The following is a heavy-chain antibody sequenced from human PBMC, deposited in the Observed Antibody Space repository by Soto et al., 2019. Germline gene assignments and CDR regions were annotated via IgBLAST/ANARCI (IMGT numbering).Heavy chain of an antibody. CDR2: SNPSGGST. CDR3: ARGEVASGFDY. D-gene: IGHD2-15*01. Sequence: QPLGQGLEWMGISNPSGGSTSYAQKFQGRVTMTRDTSTSTVYMELSSLRSEDTAVYYCARGEVASGFDYWGQGTLVTVSS. V-gene: IGHV1-46*03. J-gene: IGHJ4*02.